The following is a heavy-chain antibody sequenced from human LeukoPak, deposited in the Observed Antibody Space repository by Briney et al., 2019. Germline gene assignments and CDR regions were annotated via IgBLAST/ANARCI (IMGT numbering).Heavy chain of an antibody. Sequence: SETLSLTCTVSGGSIRNFYWSWLRQPAGKGLEWIGRMYTSGSTQYNPSLKSRVTISVDNSKNQLSLKLTSVTAADTAVYYCARDHHGSGNYKSYFDYWGQGTQVTVSS. CDR1: GGSIRNFY. CDR2: MYTSGST. D-gene: IGHD3-10*01. V-gene: IGHV4-4*07. CDR3: ARDHHGSGNYKSYFDY. J-gene: IGHJ4*02.